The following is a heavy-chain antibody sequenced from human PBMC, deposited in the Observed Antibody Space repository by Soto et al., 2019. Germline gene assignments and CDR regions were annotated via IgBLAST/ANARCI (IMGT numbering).Heavy chain of an antibody. CDR2: IYYGGSI. D-gene: IGHD3-16*01. CDR1: GGSIIRDY. V-gene: IGHV4-59*08. J-gene: IGHJ4*02. CDR3: ARHEDWGFLAY. Sequence: PSETLSLTCTVSGGSIIRDYWSWILQPPGKGLEWIGYIYYGGSINYNPSLASRVAISVDTSKNQFSLKLTSVTAADTAVYYCARHEDWGFLAYGGQGTLVTVSS.